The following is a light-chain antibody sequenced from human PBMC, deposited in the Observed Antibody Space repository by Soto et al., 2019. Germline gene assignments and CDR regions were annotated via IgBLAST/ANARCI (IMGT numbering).Light chain of an antibody. CDR3: QQSHTPPWT. J-gene: IGKJ1*01. V-gene: IGKV1-39*01. Sequence: IQITQKQSSLSASVGDRVTITCRASQSISNYLHWYQQKPGKAPKLLIYAASSLQSGVPSRFSGSGFGTEFTLTISSLQPEDFATYYCQQSHTPPWTFGLGTKVDI. CDR1: QSISNY. CDR2: AAS.